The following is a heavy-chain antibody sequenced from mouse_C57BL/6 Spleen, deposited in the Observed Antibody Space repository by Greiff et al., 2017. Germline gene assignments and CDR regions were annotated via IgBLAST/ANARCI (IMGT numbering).Heavy chain of an antibody. CDR1: GFTFSDYG. CDR3: ARGRLPYYAMDY. J-gene: IGHJ4*01. CDR2: ISSGSSTI. Sequence: EVKVVESGGGLVKPGGSLKLSCAASGFTFSDYGMHWVRQAPEKGLEWVAYISSGSSTIYYADTVKGRFTISRDNAKNTLFLQMTSLRSEDTAMYYCARGRLPYYAMDYWGQGTSVTVSS. D-gene: IGHD2-2*01. V-gene: IGHV5-17*01.